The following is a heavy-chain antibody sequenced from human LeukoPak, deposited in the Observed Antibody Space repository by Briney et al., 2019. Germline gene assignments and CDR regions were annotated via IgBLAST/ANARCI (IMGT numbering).Heavy chain of an antibody. J-gene: IGHJ4*02. CDR2: MYYTGST. D-gene: IGHD4-17*01. CDR1: GGSISSSYYY. CDR3: ARGTGYYGDCFDY. V-gene: IGHV4-39*01. Sequence: SETLSLTCTVSGGSISSSYYYWGWIRQPPGKGLEYIGYMYYTGSTYYSPSLKSRVSISVDTSKNQFSLKLSSVTAADTAVYYCARGTGYYGDCFDYSGQGALVAVSS.